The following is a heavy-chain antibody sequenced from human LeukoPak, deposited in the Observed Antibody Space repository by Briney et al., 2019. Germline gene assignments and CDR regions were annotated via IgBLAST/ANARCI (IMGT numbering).Heavy chain of an antibody. J-gene: IGHJ5*02. D-gene: IGHD5-18*01. CDR1: EFTFVRYA. Sequence: GSLRLSCAASEFTFVRYAMNWVRQAPGKGLEWIEYIYTSGSTNYNPSLKSRVTISVDTSKNQFSLKLSSVTAADTAVYYCARGYSYGYGGNNWFDPWGQGTLVTVSS. CDR2: IYTSGST. CDR3: ARGYSYGYGGNNWFDP. V-gene: IGHV4-4*09.